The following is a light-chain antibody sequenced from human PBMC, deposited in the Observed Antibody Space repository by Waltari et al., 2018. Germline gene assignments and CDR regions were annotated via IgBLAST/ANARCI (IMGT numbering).Light chain of an antibody. CDR3: QQFQSHLRT. CDR2: WAS. CDR1: QSVLHSSNNKNY. Sequence: DIVMTQSPESLAVSLGEGGTSICKSSQSVLHSSNNKNYFAWYQQKPGQPPKLLIYWASTRKSGVPDRFSGSGSGTDFTLTISSLQAEDVAVYYCQQFQSHLRTFGQGTKVEIK. V-gene: IGKV4-1*01. J-gene: IGKJ1*01.